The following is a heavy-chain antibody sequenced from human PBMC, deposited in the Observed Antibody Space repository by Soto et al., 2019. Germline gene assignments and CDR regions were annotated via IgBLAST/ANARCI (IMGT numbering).Heavy chain of an antibody. CDR3: ATGQQHKLEVITTRRFDY. J-gene: IGHJ4*02. Sequence: EVQLVESGGSLVQPGRSLRLSCAASGFTFDDYAMHWVRQAPGKGLEWVSGISWNSDNIGYAASVKGRFTISRDNAKNSLYLHMSSLRGEDTAFYYGATGQQHKLEVITTRRFDYWGQGTLVTVS. V-gene: IGHV3-9*01. CDR2: ISWNSDNI. D-gene: IGHD3-16*01. CDR1: GFTFDDYA.